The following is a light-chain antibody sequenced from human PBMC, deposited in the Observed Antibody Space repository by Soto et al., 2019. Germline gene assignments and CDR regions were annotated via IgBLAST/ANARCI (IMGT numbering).Light chain of an antibody. J-gene: IGKJ5*01. CDR1: QSVGSD. V-gene: IGKV3D-20*01. CDR2: DAS. Sequence: ENVFTQFPATPSLSPGERATLSCRASQSVGSDLAWYQQKPGLAPRLLIYDASSRATGIPDRFSGSGSGTDFTLTINRLEPEDSAVYYCQQYRSLITFGQGTRLEIK. CDR3: QQYRSLIT.